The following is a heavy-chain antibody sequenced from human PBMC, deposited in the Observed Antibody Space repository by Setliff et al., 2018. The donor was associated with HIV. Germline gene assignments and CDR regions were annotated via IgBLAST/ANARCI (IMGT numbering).Heavy chain of an antibody. CDR2: IIPVFATA. CDR1: DVTPSNYA. Sequence: SVKVSCKVSDVTPSNYALNWVRQAPGQGLEWMGAIIPVFATANYAQKFQGRVTITADESTLRAYMELSSLTSEDTAVYFCARGTGSYSYFDSWGLGTLVTVSS. CDR3: ARGTGSYSYFDS. D-gene: IGHD1-26*01. V-gene: IGHV1-69*13. J-gene: IGHJ4*02.